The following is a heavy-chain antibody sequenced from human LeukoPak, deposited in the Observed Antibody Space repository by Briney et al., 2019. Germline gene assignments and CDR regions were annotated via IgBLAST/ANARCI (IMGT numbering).Heavy chain of an antibody. CDR3: ANRGSSSWCFDY. V-gene: IGHV3-30*02. J-gene: IGHJ4*02. Sequence: GGSLRLSCAASGFTFSSYGMHWVRQAPGKGLEWVAFIRYDGSNKYYADSVKGRFTISRDNSKNTLYLQMNSLRAEDTAVYYCANRGSSSWCFDYWGQGTLVTVSS. CDR2: IRYDGSNK. CDR1: GFTFSSYG. D-gene: IGHD6-13*01.